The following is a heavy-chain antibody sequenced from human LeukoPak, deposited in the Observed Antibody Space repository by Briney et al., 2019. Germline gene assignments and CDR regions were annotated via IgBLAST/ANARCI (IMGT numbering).Heavy chain of an antibody. CDR1: GYSISSGYD. CDR2: ISQSGST. J-gene: IGHJ6*03. CDR3: ARVEEGYGSGRRENYYYYYMDV. V-gene: IGHV4-38-2*02. D-gene: IGHD3-10*01. Sequence: SETLSLTCTVSGYSISSGYDWGWIRQAPGKRLEWLGSISQSGSTYDNPSLKSRVTLSVDTSKNQVSLKLSSVTAADTAVYYCARVEEGYGSGRRENYYYYYMDVWGKGTTVTISS.